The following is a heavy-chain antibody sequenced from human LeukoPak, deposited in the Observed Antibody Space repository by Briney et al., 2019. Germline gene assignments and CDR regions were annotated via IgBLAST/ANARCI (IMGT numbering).Heavy chain of an antibody. Sequence: SQTLSLTCTVSGGSISSGGYYWNWIRQHPGKGLEWIGYIHYSGSTHYNPSLKSRVTISVDTSKNQFSLKLSSVTAADTAVYYCARAGDGYNYDYWGQGTLVTVSS. CDR1: GGSISSGGYY. J-gene: IGHJ4*02. CDR3: ARAGDGYNYDY. CDR2: IHYSGST. V-gene: IGHV4-31*03. D-gene: IGHD5-24*01.